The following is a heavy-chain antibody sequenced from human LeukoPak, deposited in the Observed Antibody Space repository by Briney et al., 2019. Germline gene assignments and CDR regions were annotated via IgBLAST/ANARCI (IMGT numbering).Heavy chain of an antibody. D-gene: IGHD3-22*01. Sequence: GGSLRLSCTASGFTFGDYAMSWVRQAPGKGLEWVGFIRSKAYGGTTEYAASVKGRFTISRDDSKSIAYLQMNSLKTEDTAVYYCTRDDEGYYDSSGYYGAFDIWGQGTMVTVSS. J-gene: IGHJ3*02. CDR1: GFTFGDYA. CDR2: IRSKAYGGTT. V-gene: IGHV3-49*04. CDR3: TRDDEGYYDSSGYYGAFDI.